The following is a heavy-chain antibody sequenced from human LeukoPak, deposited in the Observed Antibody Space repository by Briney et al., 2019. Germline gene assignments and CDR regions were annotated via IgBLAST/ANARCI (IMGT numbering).Heavy chain of an antibody. V-gene: IGHV1-46*01. D-gene: IGHD4-17*01. J-gene: IGHJ4*02. CDR1: GYTFTSYY. Sequence: ASVKVSCKASGYTFTSYYMHWVRQAPGQGLEWMGIINPSGGSTSYAQKFQGRVTMTRDTSISTAYMELSRLRSDDTAVYYCASPTAVTTGYWGQGTLVTVSS. CDR2: INPSGGST. CDR3: ASPTAVTTGY.